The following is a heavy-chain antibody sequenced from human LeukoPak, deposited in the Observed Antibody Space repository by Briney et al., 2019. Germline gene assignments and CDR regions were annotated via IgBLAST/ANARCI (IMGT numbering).Heavy chain of an antibody. CDR3: AKDISVWGSYPSRSSNWFHP. Sequence: GGSLRLSCAASGFTFSSYVMHWVRQAPGKGVEGVAFIRYDGSNKYYADSVKGRFTISRDNSKNTLYLQMNSLGAADTAVYYCAKDISVWGSYPSRSSNWFHPWGQGTLVTVSS. J-gene: IGHJ5*02. V-gene: IGHV3-30*02. CDR1: GFTFSSYV. CDR2: IRYDGSNK. D-gene: IGHD3-16*01.